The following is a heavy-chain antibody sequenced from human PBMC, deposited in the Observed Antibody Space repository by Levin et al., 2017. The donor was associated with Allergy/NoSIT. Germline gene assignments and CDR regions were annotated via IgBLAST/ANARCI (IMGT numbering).Heavy chain of an antibody. V-gene: IGHV3-23*01. CDR1: GFTFIGYA. CDR3: AKGNSGPHRTGWYAETDYYVMDV. CDR2: IGGSGGKT. D-gene: IGHD6-19*01. Sequence: GGSLRLSCAASGFTFIGYAMSWVRQAPGKGLEWVSVIGGSGGKTNYADSVKGRFTISRDNSKNTLFLQMNGLRVEDTAVYYCAKGNSGPHRTGWYAETDYYVMDVWGQGTTVTVSS. J-gene: IGHJ6*02.